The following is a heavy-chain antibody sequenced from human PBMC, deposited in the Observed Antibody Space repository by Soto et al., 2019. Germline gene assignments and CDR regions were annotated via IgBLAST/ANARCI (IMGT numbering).Heavy chain of an antibody. V-gene: IGHV4-4*02. CDR2: IYHSGST. Sequence: QVQLQESGPGLVKPSGTLSLTCAVSSGSISSSNWWSWVRQPPGKGLEWIGEIYHSGSTNYNPSLKSRVTISVDKSKSQFSLKLCSVTAADTAVYYCARDRRGATVVDAFDIWGQGTMVTVSS. CDR3: ARDRRGATVVDAFDI. J-gene: IGHJ3*02. CDR1: SGSISSSNW. D-gene: IGHD4-17*01.